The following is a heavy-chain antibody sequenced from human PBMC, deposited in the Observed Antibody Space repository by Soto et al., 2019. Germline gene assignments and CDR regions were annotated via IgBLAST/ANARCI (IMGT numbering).Heavy chain of an antibody. CDR1: GASFNAHY. D-gene: IGHD6-13*01. Sequence: ETLSLTCAVYGASFNAHYWSWIRQPPGKGLEWIGEINHSGITSYNPSLKSRVTISIDNSKNQFSLKLTSVTAADTAVYYCAIPGASSSWRHDYYYGLDVWGQGTTVTVSS. V-gene: IGHV4-34*01. CDR3: AIPGASSSWRHDYYYGLDV. J-gene: IGHJ6*02. CDR2: INHSGIT.